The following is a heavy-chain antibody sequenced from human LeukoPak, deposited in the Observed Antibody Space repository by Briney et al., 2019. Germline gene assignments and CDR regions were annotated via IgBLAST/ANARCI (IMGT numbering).Heavy chain of an antibody. CDR2: INHSGST. CDR3: ARGRYSSGWYVVDY. D-gene: IGHD6-19*01. CDR1: GRSFSGYY. J-gene: IGHJ4*02. Sequence: PSETLSLTCAVYGRSFSGYYWSWIRQPPGKGLEWIGEINHSGSTNYNPSLKSRVTISVDTSKNQFSLKLSSVTAADTAVYYCARGRYSSGWYVVDYWGQGTLVTVSS. V-gene: IGHV4-34*01.